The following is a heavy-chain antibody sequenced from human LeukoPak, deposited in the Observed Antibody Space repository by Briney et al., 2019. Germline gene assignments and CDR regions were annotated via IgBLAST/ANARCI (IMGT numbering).Heavy chain of an antibody. Sequence: ASVKVSCKASGYTFTGYYMHWVRQAPGQGLEWMGWINPNSGGTNYSQKFQGRVTMTRDTSISTAYMELSRLRSDDTAVYYCARDSGYYYEANAFDIWGQGTMVTVSS. CDR1: GYTFTGYY. D-gene: IGHD3-22*01. CDR3: ARDSGYYYEANAFDI. CDR2: INPNSGGT. V-gene: IGHV1-2*02. J-gene: IGHJ3*02.